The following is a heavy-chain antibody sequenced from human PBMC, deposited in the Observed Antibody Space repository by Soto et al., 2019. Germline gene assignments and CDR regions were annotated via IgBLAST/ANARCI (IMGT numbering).Heavy chain of an antibody. CDR2: ISYDGSNK. D-gene: IGHD3-22*01. J-gene: IGHJ4*02. V-gene: IGHV3-30*18. CDR3: AKALVHYYDGWDYFDY. Sequence: QVQLVESGGGVVQPGRSLRLSCAASGFTFSSYGMHWVRQAPGKGLEWVAVISYDGSNKYYADSVKGRFTISRDNSKNTLYLQMNSLRAEDTAVYYCAKALVHYYDGWDYFDYWGQGTLVTVSS. CDR1: GFTFSSYG.